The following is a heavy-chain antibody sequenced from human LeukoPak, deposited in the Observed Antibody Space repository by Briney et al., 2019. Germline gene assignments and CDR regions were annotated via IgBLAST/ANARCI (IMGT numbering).Heavy chain of an antibody. D-gene: IGHD6-19*01. V-gene: IGHV3-23*01. CDR1: GFTFSSYA. CDR3: AKDHPPAVAGLRVIDY. J-gene: IGHJ4*02. Sequence: PGGSLRLSCAASGFTFSSYAMSWVRQAPGKGLEWVSAISGSGGSTYYADSVKGRFTISRDNSKNTLYLQMNSLRAEDPAVYYCAKDHPPAVAGLRVIDYWGQGTLVTVSS. CDR2: ISGSGGST.